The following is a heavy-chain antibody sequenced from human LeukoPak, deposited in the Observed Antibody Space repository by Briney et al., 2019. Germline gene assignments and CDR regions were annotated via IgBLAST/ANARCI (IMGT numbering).Heavy chain of an antibody. Sequence: ASVNVSCKASGYTFTSFGISWARQAPGQGLEWMGWISAYNGNTNYAQKLQGRVTMTTDTSTSTAYMELRSLRSDDTAVYYCARGATVNPYYYGSGSYADYWGQGTLVTVSS. CDR2: ISAYNGNT. D-gene: IGHD3-10*01. V-gene: IGHV1-18*01. CDR3: ARGATVNPYYYGSGSYADY. J-gene: IGHJ4*02. CDR1: GYTFTSFG.